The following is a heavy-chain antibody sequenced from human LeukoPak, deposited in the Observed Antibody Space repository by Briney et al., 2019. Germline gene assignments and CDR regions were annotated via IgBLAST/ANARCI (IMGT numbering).Heavy chain of an antibody. D-gene: IGHD2-15*01. CDR3: ARGGLLGVVVAVTNPGIDY. V-gene: IGHV4-34*01. CDR2: INHSGST. CDR1: GGSFSGYY. Sequence: SETLSLTCAVYGGSFSGYYWSWIRQPPGKGLEWIGEINHSGSTNYYPSLESRVTISVDTSKNQFSLQLSSVTAADTAVYFCARGGLLGVVVAVTNPGIDYWGQGTLVTVSS. J-gene: IGHJ4*02.